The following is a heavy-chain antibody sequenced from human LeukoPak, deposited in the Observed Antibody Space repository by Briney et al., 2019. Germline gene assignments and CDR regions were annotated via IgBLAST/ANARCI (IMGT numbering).Heavy chain of an antibody. CDR2: ISSSGTTI. V-gene: IGHV3-48*03. D-gene: IGHD3-3*01. J-gene: IGHJ4*02. Sequence: PGGSLRLSCAASGLTFSSHEINWVRQAPGKGLEWVSYISSSGTTIYYADSVKGRFTISRDNAKNSVYLQMNSLRAEDTAVYYCASPFLILDYWGQGTLVIVSS. CDR3: ASPFLILDY. CDR1: GLTFSSHE.